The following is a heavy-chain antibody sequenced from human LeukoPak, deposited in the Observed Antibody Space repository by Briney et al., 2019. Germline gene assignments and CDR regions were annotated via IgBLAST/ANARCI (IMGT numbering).Heavy chain of an antibody. D-gene: IGHD6-6*01. Sequence: SETLSLTCTVSGGSISSSSYYWGWIRQPPGKGLEWIGSIYYSGSTYYNPSLKSRVTISVYTSKNQFSLKLSSVTAADTAVYYCARHSRIAARRVSYYYYYGMDVWGQGTTVTVSS. CDR3: ARHSRIAARRVSYYYYYGMDV. J-gene: IGHJ6*02. CDR1: GGSISSSSYY. CDR2: IYYSGST. V-gene: IGHV4-39*01.